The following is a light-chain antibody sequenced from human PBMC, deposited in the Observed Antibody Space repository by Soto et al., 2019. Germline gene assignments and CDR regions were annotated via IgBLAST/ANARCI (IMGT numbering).Light chain of an antibody. J-gene: IGKJ2*01. Sequence: DIQMPQSPSTVSASVGDSVTITCRASQSIGRWLAWYQQKPGTAPKLLIYDVSSLQTGVPSRFSGSGSGTEFTLTISSLQPDDFATYYCQQYNNSGLYSFGQGTKVDIK. CDR2: DVS. CDR1: QSIGRW. V-gene: IGKV1-5*01. CDR3: QQYNNSGLYS.